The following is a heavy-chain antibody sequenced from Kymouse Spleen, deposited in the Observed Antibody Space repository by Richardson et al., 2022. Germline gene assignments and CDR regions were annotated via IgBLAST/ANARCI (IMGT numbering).Heavy chain of an antibody. D-gene: IGHD1-7*01. Sequence: QVQLQESGPGLVKPSGTLSLTCAVSGGSISSSNWWSWVRQPPGKGLEWIGEIYHSGSTNYNPSLKSRVTISVDKSKNQFSLKLSSVTAADTAVYYCARAGLHNWNCYYYYYGMDVWGQGTTVTVSS. CDR2: IYHSGST. CDR1: GGSISSSNW. CDR3: ARAGLHNWNCYYYYYGMDV. V-gene: IGHV4-4*02. J-gene: IGHJ6*02.